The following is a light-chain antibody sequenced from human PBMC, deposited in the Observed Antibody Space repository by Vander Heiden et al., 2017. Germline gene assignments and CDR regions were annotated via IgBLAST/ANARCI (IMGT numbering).Light chain of an antibody. CDR2: RDS. V-gene: IGLV3-9*01. CDR1: NIGSKN. CDR3: QVWDSSTAGV. Sequence: SYELTQPLSVSVALGQTARITCGGSNIGSKNVHWYQQKPGQAPVLVMYRDSNRPSGIPERFSGSNSGNTATLTISRAQAGDEADDYCQVWDSSTAGVFGGGTKLTVL. J-gene: IGLJ2*01.